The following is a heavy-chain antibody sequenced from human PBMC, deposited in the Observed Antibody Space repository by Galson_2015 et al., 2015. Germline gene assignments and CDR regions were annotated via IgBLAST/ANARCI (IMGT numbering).Heavy chain of an antibody. CDR2: ISSSSSYI. CDR1: GFTFSSYS. J-gene: IGHJ6*03. CDR3: ARGSVYSSSSDYYYYYMDV. D-gene: IGHD6-6*01. Sequence: SLRLSCAASGFTFSSYSMNWVRQAPGKGLEWVSSISSSSSYIYYADSVKGRFTISRDNAKNSLYLQMNNLRAEDTAVYYCARGSVYSSSSDYYYYYMDVWGKGTTVTVSS. V-gene: IGHV3-21*01.